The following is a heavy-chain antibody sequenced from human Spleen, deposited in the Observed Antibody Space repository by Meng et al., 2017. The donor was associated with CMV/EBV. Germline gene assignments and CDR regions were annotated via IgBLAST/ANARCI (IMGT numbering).Heavy chain of an antibody. V-gene: IGHV4-34*01. CDR1: GGSFSGYY. CDR2: INHSGST. D-gene: IGHD5-24*01. CDR3: ARMATRPTDFFDP. J-gene: IGHJ5*02. Sequence: CAVYGGSFSGYYWSWIRQPPGKGLEWIGEINHSGSTNYNPSLKSRVTISVDKSKNQFALKLTSVTAADTAVYYCARMATRPTDFFDPWGRGTLVTVSS.